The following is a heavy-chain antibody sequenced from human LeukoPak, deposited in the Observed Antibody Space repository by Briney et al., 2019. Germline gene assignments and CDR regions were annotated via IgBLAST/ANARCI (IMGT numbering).Heavy chain of an antibody. CDR3: VKDSYGDMDDY. Sequence: QSGGSLRLSCAASGFTFSTYGMHWVRQAPGKGLEWVAVTSYDGSHKYYVDSVKGRFTISRDNSKNTLYLQMNSLRAEDTAVYYCVKDSYGDMDDYWGQGTLVTVSS. CDR1: GFTFSTYG. V-gene: IGHV3-30*18. J-gene: IGHJ4*02. D-gene: IGHD4-17*01. CDR2: TSYDGSHK.